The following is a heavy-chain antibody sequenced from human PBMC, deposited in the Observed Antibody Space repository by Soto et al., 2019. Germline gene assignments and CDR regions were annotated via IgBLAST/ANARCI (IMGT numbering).Heavy chain of an antibody. CDR3: ARRRAGYNYLDFDY. CDR1: GYTFITST. D-gene: IGHD5-12*01. V-gene: IGHV1-3*01. J-gene: IGHJ4*02. Sequence: GSVKVSCKASGYTFITSTLHWVRQAPGQRLEWIGWINAANGDTKYSQNFQGRATNTRDTSASTGYMELSSLTSEDTDVYCCARRRAGYNYLDFDYWGQGTPVTVSS. CDR2: INAANGDT.